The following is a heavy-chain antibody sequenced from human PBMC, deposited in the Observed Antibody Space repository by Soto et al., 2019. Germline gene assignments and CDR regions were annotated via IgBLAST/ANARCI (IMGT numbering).Heavy chain of an antibody. Sequence: GGSLRLSCAASGFNFSSYAMHWVRQAPGKGLEWVAVISYDGSNKYYADSVKGRFTISRDNSKNTLYLQMNSLRAEDTAVYYCAGDTGPNGYNYYYFGMDVWGQGTTVTVSS. V-gene: IGHV3-30-3*01. CDR2: ISYDGSNK. D-gene: IGHD5-18*01. CDR1: GFNFSSYA. J-gene: IGHJ6*02. CDR3: AGDTGPNGYNYYYFGMDV.